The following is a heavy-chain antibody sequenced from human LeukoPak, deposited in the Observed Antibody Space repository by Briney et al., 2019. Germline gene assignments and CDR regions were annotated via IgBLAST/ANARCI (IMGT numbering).Heavy chain of an antibody. CDR3: AGDYQFLWLLGFDY. J-gene: IGHJ4*02. Sequence: GGSLRLSCAASGFTFSSYSMNWVRQAPGKGLEWVSSISSSSSYIYYADSVKGRFTISRDNAKNSLYLQMNSLRAEDTAVYYCAGDYQFLWLLGFDYWGQGTLVTVSS. V-gene: IGHV3-21*01. CDR2: ISSSSSYI. CDR1: GFTFSSYS. D-gene: IGHD5-18*01.